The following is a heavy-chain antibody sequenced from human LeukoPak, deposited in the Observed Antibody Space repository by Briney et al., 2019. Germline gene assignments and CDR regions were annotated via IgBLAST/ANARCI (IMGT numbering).Heavy chain of an antibody. Sequence: GGSLRLSCAASGFTFSSYWMHWVRQAPGKGLVWVSRIDSDGSSSSYADSVKGRFTISRDDAKNTLYLQMNSLRAEDTAVYYCARDRPGGSYYFYYYYYMDVWGKGTTVTVSS. D-gene: IGHD1-26*01. CDR3: ARDRPGGSYYFYYYYYMDV. CDR2: IDSDGSSS. V-gene: IGHV3-74*01. J-gene: IGHJ6*03. CDR1: GFTFSSYW.